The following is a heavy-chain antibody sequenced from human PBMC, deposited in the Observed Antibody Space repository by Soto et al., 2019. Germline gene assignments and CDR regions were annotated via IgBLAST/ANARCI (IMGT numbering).Heavy chain of an antibody. D-gene: IGHD1-26*01. CDR3: ARSSLSGSYNY. J-gene: IGHJ4*02. CDR1: GYTFTSYG. V-gene: IGHV1-18*01. CDR2: ISVYNGDT. Sequence: QVQLVQSGAEVKKPGASVKVSCKASGYTFTSYGITWVRQAPGQGLEWMGWISVYNGDTNYAQNLQGRVTMTTDTSTSTAYMELSSLRSDEKAVYYCARSSLSGSYNYWGQGTLVTVSS.